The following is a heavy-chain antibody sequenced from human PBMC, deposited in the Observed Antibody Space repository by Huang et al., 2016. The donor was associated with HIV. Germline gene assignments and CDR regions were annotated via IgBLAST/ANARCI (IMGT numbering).Heavy chain of an antibody. CDR1: GGSISSSSYY. CDR3: ARHMDCSSASCLAGGHERGPFDM. CDR2: IYYSGST. J-gene: IGHJ3*02. D-gene: IGHD2-2*01. V-gene: IGHV4-39*01. Sequence: QLQLQESGPGLVKPSETLSLTCSVSGGSISSSSYYWGWIRQPPGKGLEWVGSIYYSGSTCYNPSHKRRVTISVDTSKNQFSLRLSSVTAADTSVYYCARHMDCSSASCLAGGHERGPFDMWGQGTMVTVSS.